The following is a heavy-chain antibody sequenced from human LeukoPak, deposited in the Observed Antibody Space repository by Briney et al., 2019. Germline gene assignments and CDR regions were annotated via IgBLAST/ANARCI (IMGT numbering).Heavy chain of an antibody. J-gene: IGHJ4*02. CDR2: IGQDGIET. D-gene: IGHD3-22*01. CDR1: GISFASYW. V-gene: IGHV3-7*01. CDR3: AIPSSYDGSRYYHAH. Sequence: PGGSLRLSCAASGISFASYWVTWVRQAPGKGLEWVANIGQDGIETVYEGSVKGRFTISRDNARNLLFLQMNSLRADDTAVYYCAIPSSYDGSRYYHAHWGQGTLVSVSS.